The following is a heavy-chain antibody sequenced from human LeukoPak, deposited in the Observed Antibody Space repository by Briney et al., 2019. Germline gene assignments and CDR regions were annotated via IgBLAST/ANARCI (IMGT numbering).Heavy chain of an antibody. CDR1: GFTFSSYS. V-gene: IGHV3-21*01. Sequence: PGGSLRLSCAASGFTFSSYSMNWVRQAPGKGLEWVSSVSSSSSYIYYADSVKGRFTISRDNAKNSLYLQMNSLRAEDTAVYYCAHGDPSNWFDPWGQGTLVTVSS. CDR2: VSSSSSYI. CDR3: AHGDPSNWFDP. D-gene: IGHD7-27*01. J-gene: IGHJ5*02.